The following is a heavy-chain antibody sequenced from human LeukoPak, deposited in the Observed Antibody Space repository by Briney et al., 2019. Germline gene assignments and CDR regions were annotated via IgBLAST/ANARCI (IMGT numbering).Heavy chain of an antibody. CDR1: GFTFSSYG. CDR3: AKDVGGYSYGTLDY. Sequence: PGGSLRLSCAASGFTFSSYGMHWVRQAPGKGLEWVAVISYDGSNKYYADSVKGRFTISRDNSKNTLYLQMNSLRAEDTAVYYCAKDVGGYSYGTLDYWGQGTLVTVSS. CDR2: ISYDGSNK. J-gene: IGHJ4*02. D-gene: IGHD5-18*01. V-gene: IGHV3-30*18.